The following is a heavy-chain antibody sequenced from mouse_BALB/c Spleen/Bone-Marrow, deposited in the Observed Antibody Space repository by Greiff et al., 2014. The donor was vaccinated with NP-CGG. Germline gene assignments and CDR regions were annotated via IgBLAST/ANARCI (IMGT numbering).Heavy chain of an antibody. V-gene: IGHV5-17*02. J-gene: IGHJ4*01. CDR2: ISSGSSTI. CDR3: TRSGTLGSMDY. CDR1: GFTFSSFG. D-gene: IGHD3-3*01. Sequence: EVHLVESGGGLVQPGGSRKLSCAAPGFTFSSFGMHWVRQAPEKGLEWVAYISSGSSTIYYADTMKGRFTISRDNPKNTLFLQMASLRSEDTAMYYCTRSGTLGSMDYWGQGTSVTVSS.